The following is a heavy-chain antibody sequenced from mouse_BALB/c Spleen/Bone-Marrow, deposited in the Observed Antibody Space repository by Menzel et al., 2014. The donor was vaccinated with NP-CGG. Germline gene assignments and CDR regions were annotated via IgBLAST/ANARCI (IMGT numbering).Heavy chain of an antibody. J-gene: IGHJ3*01. CDR2: IYPGSGST. CDR1: GYIFTSYW. CDR3: ASGVTTGWFVY. V-gene: IGHV1-76*01. D-gene: IGHD2-2*01. Sequence: VQLQESGAELVRPGASVKLSRKSSGYIFTSYWIHWVKQRSGQGLEWIARIYPGSGSTYYNEKFEGKATLTADKSSSTAYMQLSSQKSEDSAVYFCASGVTTGWFVYWGQGTLVTVSA.